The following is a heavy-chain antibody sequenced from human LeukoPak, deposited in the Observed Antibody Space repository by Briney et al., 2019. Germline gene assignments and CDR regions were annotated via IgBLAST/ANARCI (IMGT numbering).Heavy chain of an antibody. D-gene: IGHD4-17*01. CDR3: ARTTAEDYGEPFDY. CDR2: INYSGST. Sequence: SETLSLTCTVSGGSISSSSYYWGWIRQPPGKGLGWIGSINYSGSTYYNPSLKSRVTISVDTSKNQFSLKLSSVTAADTAVYYCARTTAEDYGEPFDYWGQGTLVTVSS. J-gene: IGHJ4*02. V-gene: IGHV4-39*07. CDR1: GGSISSSSYY.